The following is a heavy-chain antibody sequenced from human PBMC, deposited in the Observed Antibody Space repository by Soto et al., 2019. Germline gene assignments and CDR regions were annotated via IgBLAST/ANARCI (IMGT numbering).Heavy chain of an antibody. CDR1: GYTFTNYG. V-gene: IGHV1-18*04. D-gene: IGHD1-1*01. Sequence: QVQLVESGAEVKKPGASVKVSCKASGYTFTNYGISWVRQAPGQGLEWMGWISGYNGNTKYAQKFQGRVTMTTDTPTNTAYMELRSLRSDDTAVYYCARGLTTLYYFDSWGRGTLVSVSS. J-gene: IGHJ4*02. CDR2: ISGYNGNT. CDR3: ARGLTTLYYFDS.